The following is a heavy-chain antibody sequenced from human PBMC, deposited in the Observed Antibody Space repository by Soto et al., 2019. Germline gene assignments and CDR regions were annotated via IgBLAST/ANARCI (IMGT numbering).Heavy chain of an antibody. V-gene: IGHV1-24*01. J-gene: IGHJ1*01. D-gene: IGHD6-19*01. CDR1: GNTLIELS. CDR2: FDPEDGET. Sequence: QVQLVQSGAEVKKPGASVKVSCKVSGNTLIELSIHWVRQAPGKGLEWMGGFDPEDGETIYAQTFQGRVTMTEDTSTDTAYMELSGLRSEDTAVYYCATSRNSGWYPAEYFQHWGQGTLVTVSS. CDR3: ATSRNSGWYPAEYFQH.